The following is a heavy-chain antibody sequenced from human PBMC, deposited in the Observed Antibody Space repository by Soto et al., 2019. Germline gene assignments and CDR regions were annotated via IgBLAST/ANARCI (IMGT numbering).Heavy chain of an antibody. J-gene: IGHJ4*02. D-gene: IGHD3-9*01. CDR1: GFTFSSYS. CDR2: ISSSSSTI. V-gene: IGHV3-48*01. Sequence: HPGGSLRLSCAASGFTFSSYSMNWVRQAPGKGLEWVSYISSSSSTIYYADSVKGRFTISRDNAKNSLYLQMNSLRAEDTVVYFCARDWILTGPQHLDYWGQGTLVTVSS. CDR3: ARDWILTGPQHLDY.